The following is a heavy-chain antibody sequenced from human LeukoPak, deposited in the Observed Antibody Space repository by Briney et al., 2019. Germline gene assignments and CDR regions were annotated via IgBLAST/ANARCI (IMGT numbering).Heavy chain of an antibody. V-gene: IGHV4-39*01. D-gene: IGHD3-3*01. Sequence: SETLSLTCTVSGGSMRSSSYYWGGIRQPPGKGVEWIGSIYYSGSTYYNPSLKTRFTISVDTSKNQFSLKLSSVTAADTAVYYCARHRNDFWSGYYPDYWGQGTLVTVSS. CDR3: ARHRNDFWSGYYPDY. J-gene: IGHJ4*02. CDR1: GGSMRSSSYY. CDR2: IYYSGST.